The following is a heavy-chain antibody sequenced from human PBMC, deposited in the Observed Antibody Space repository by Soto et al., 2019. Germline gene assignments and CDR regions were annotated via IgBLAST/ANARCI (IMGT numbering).Heavy chain of an antibody. D-gene: IGHD6-13*01. J-gene: IGHJ5*02. Sequence: SETLSLTCTVSGGSISSGDYYWSWIRQPPGKGLEWIGYIYYSGSTYYNPSLKSRVTISVDTSKNQFSLKLSSVTAGDTAVYYCATGYSSSWYWFDPWGQGTLVTVSS. CDR1: GGSISSGDYY. CDR3: ATGYSSSWYWFDP. V-gene: IGHV4-30-4*01. CDR2: IYYSGST.